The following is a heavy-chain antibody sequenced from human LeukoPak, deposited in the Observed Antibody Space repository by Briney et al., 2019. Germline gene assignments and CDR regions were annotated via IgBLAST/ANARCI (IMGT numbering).Heavy chain of an antibody. Sequence: GGSLRLSCAASGFTLSSYEMNWVRQAPGKGLEWVSYISGGDSTIYYADSVKGRFTISRDNAKNSLYLQMNSLRAEDTAVYYCARDTPPSYYHYMDVWGKGTTVTVSS. CDR2: ISGGDSTI. CDR1: GFTLSSYE. J-gene: IGHJ6*03. V-gene: IGHV3-48*03. CDR3: ARDTPPSYYHYMDV.